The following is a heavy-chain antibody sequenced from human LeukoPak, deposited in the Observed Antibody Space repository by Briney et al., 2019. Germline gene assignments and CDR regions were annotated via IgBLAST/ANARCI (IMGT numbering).Heavy chain of an antibody. CDR3: AREPEGVDYGDCNAFDI. Sequence: PSETLSLTCTVSGGSISSSNYYWGWIRQPPGKGLEWIGSIDYSGSTYYNPSLKSRVTISVDTSKNQFSLKLSSVTAADTAVYYCAREPEGVDYGDCNAFDIWGQGTMVTVSS. J-gene: IGHJ3*02. CDR1: GGSISSSNYY. V-gene: IGHV4-39*07. D-gene: IGHD4-17*01. CDR2: IDYSGST.